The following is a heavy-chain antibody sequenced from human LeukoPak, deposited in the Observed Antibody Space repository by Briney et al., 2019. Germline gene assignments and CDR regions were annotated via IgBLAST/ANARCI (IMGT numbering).Heavy chain of an antibody. Sequence: ASVTVSCKASGYTFTSYAMHWVRQAPGQRLEWMGWINAGNGNTKYSQKFQGRVTITRDTSASTAYMELSSLRSEDTAVYYCAREARGVATITFYFDYWGQGTLVTVSS. CDR1: GYTFTSYA. D-gene: IGHD5-12*01. J-gene: IGHJ4*02. CDR3: AREARGVATITFYFDY. V-gene: IGHV1-3*01. CDR2: INAGNGNT.